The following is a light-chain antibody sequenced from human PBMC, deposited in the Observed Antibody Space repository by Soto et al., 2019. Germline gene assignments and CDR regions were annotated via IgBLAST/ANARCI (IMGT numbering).Light chain of an antibody. CDR2: EAS. Sequence: DLQMTQSPSSLSASVGDRVTITCQASQDISNYLNWFQHKPGKAPKLLIYEASNLETGVPSRFSGSGSGTDFTYTISSLQPEDIATYYCQQYDNLPYTFGQGTKLEIK. CDR3: QQYDNLPYT. J-gene: IGKJ2*01. CDR1: QDISNY. V-gene: IGKV1-33*01.